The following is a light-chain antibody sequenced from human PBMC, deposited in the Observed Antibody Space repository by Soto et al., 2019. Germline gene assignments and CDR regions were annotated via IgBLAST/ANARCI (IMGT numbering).Light chain of an antibody. CDR3: QQYNNWTRWT. Sequence: EIVMTQSPATLSVSPGERATLSCRASQSVSSNLAWYQQKPGQAPRLLIYGASTRATGIPARFSGSGSGTEFTLTISSLQSEDFAVYSCQQYNNWTRWTFGQGTKV. CDR1: QSVSSN. J-gene: IGKJ1*01. V-gene: IGKV3-15*01. CDR2: GAS.